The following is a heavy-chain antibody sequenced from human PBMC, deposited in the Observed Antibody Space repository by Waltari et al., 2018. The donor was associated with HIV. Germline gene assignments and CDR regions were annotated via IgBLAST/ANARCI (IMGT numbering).Heavy chain of an antibody. V-gene: IGHV3-23*01. Sequence: EVQLLESGGGLVQPGGSLRLSCVASGFPFSSYAMSWVRQAPGKGPEWVSAISGSGGSTYYADSVKGRFTISRDNSKNTLYLQMNSLRAEDTAVYYCAKGCGSGYYYYGMDVWGQGTTVTVSS. J-gene: IGHJ6*02. D-gene: IGHD2-21*01. CDR3: AKGCGSGYYYYGMDV. CDR1: GFPFSSYA. CDR2: ISGSGGST.